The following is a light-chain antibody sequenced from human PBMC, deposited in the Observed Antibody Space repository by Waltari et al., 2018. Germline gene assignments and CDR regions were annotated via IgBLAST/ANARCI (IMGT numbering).Light chain of an antibody. CDR1: QTVSTY. V-gene: IGKV3-11*01. CDR2: DAS. J-gene: IGKJ1*01. CDR3: LQRSLWPWT. Sequence: IVLTQSPATLSLSPGERATLSCRASQTVSTYLAWFQQKPGQAPRLPLYDASTRAPGIPARFSGSGPGTDFSLTISSLEPEDFAVYYCLQRSLWPWTFGQGTKVAVK.